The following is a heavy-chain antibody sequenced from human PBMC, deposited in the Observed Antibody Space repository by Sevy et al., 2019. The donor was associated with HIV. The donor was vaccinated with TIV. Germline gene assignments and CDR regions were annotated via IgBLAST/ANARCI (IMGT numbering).Heavy chain of an antibody. V-gene: IGHV3-11*01. CDR1: GFTFSDYY. J-gene: IGHJ6*02. Sequence: GGSLRLSCAASGFTFSDYYMSWIRQAPGKGLEWVSYISSSGSTIYDADSVKGRFTISRDNAKNSLYLQMNSLRAEDTAVYYCARDRVDTAMVLGYYGMDVWGQGTTVTVSS. CDR2: ISSSGSTI. D-gene: IGHD5-18*01. CDR3: ARDRVDTAMVLGYYGMDV.